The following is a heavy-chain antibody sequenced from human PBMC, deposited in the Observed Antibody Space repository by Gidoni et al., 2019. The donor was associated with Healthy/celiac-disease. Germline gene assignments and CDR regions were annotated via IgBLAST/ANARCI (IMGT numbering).Heavy chain of an antibody. CDR3: ARLRPSQSPGDY. CDR1: GGSFSGYY. J-gene: IGHJ4*02. CDR2: INHSGST. D-gene: IGHD6-25*01. Sequence: QVQLQQWGAGLLKPSETLSLTCAVYGGSFSGYYWSWIRQPPGKGLEWIGEINHSGSTNYNPSLKSRVTISVDTSKNQFSLKLSSVTAADTAVYYCARLRPSQSPGDYWGQGTLVTVSS. V-gene: IGHV4-34*01.